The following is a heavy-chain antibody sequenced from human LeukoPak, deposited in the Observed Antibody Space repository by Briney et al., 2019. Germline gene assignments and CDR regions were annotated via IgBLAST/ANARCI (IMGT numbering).Heavy chain of an antibody. Sequence: LXLTCTVSGGSISSYYWSWIRQPPGKGLEWIGXIYYSGSTNYNPSLKSRVTISVDTSKNQFSLKLSSVTAADTAVYYCARDGTSGYPIDXFDIWGQGTMVTVSS. CDR1: GGSISSYY. J-gene: IGHJ3*02. CDR2: IYYSGST. CDR3: ARDGTSGYPIDXFDI. D-gene: IGHD3-22*01. V-gene: IGHV4-59*01.